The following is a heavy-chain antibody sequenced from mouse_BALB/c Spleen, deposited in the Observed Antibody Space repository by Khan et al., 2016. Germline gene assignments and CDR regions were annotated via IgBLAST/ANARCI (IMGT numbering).Heavy chain of an antibody. Sequence: QVQLQQPGAELARPGASVRLSCKASGYTSANYWMQWVKQRPGQGLEWIGSIYPGDGDTRYSQKFKDKATLTADKSSSSAYMHLRSVASEDSAVYYCADALIVYWGQGTLVTVSA. CDR3: ADALIVY. CDR1: GYTSANYW. V-gene: IGHV1-87*01. CDR2: IYPGDGDT. J-gene: IGHJ3*01.